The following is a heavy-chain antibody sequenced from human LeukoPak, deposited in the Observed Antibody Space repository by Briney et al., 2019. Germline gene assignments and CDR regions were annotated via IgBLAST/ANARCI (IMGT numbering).Heavy chain of an antibody. V-gene: IGHV1-2*02. Sequence: ASVKVSRKASGYTFTGYYMHWVRQAPGQGLEWMGWINSNSGGTNYAQKFQGRVTMTRDTPISTVYMELSRLRSDDTAVYYCAREKVEGANWFDPWGQGTLVTVFS. J-gene: IGHJ5*02. D-gene: IGHD2-15*01. CDR3: AREKVEGANWFDP. CDR1: GYTFTGYY. CDR2: INSNSGGT.